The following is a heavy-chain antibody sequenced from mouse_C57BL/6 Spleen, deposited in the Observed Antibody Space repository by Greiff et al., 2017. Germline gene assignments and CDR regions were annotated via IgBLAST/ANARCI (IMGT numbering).Heavy chain of an antibody. D-gene: IGHD4-1*01. V-gene: IGHV5-16*01. CDR3: ARVNWDSWYFDV. J-gene: IGHJ1*03. CDR2: INYDGSST. CDR1: GFTFSDYY. Sequence: DVHLVESEGGLVQPGSSMKLSCTASGFTFSDYYMAWVRQVPEKGLEWVANINYDGSSTYYLDSLKSRFIISRDNAKNILYLQMSSLKSEDTATYYCARVNWDSWYFDVWGTGTTVTVSS.